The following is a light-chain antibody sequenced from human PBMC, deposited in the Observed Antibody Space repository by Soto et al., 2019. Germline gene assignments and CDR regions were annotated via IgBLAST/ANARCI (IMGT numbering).Light chain of an antibody. CDR1: QNINSY. CDR3: QQSHNAPLT. J-gene: IGKJ4*01. V-gene: IGKV1-39*01. Sequence: DIRMTQSPSSLSASVGDRVTLTCRASQNINSYLNWYQHKPGRAPKVLVYGASSLPSGVPSRFSGSGSGTEFTFTISSLQHEHFATYYCQQSHNAPLTFGGGTKVDIK. CDR2: GAS.